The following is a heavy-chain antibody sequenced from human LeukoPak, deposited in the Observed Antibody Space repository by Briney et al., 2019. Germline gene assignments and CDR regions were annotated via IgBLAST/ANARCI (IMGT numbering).Heavy chain of an antibody. J-gene: IGHJ4*02. CDR1: GYTFTNYG. CDR3: ARDRGDYYGSGSYYKHFDY. CDR2: ISAYNGNT. Sequence: ASVKVSCKASGYTFTNYGISWVRQAPGQGLEWMGWISAYNGNTKYAQKLQGRVTTTTDTSTSTAYMELRSLRSDDTAVYYCARDRGDYYGSGSYYKHFDYWGQGTLVTVSS. D-gene: IGHD3-10*01. V-gene: IGHV1-18*01.